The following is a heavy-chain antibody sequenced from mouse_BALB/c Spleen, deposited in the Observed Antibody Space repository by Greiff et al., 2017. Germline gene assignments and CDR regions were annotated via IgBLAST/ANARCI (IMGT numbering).Heavy chain of an antibody. CDR2: INPGSGGT. J-gene: IGHJ3*01. D-gene: IGHD2-1*01. V-gene: IGHV1-54*01. Sequence: QVQLQQSGAELVRPGTSVKVSCKASGYAFTNYLIEWVKQRPGQGLEWIGVINPGSGGTNYNEKFKGKATLTADKSSSTAYMQLSSLTSDDSAVYFCARGDGNYVGFAYWGQGTLVTVSA. CDR1: GYAFTNYL. CDR3: ARGDGNYVGFAY.